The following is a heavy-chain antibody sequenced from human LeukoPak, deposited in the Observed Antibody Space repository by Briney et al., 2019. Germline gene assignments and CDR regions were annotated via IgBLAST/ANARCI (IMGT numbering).Heavy chain of an antibody. CDR3: ASAGSYSVDY. J-gene: IGHJ4*02. D-gene: IGHD1-26*01. V-gene: IGHV4-39*01. Sequence: PSETLSLTCTVSGGSISSSGYYWGWIRQPPGKGLEWIGSTYYSGSTYYNPSLESRVTISVDTSKNQFSLKLSSVTAADTAVYYCASAGSYSVDYWGQGTLVTVSS. CDR2: TYYSGST. CDR1: GGSISSSGYY.